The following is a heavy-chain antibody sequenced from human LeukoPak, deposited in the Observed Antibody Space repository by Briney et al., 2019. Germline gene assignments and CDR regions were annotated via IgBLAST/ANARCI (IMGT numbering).Heavy chain of an antibody. J-gene: IGHJ4*02. D-gene: IGHD6-19*01. CDR1: GFTFSSYG. CDR2: ISGSGGCT. V-gene: IGHV3-23*01. CDR3: AKDHRTAVPGTDFDY. Sequence: PGGSPRLSCAASGFTFSSYGMSWVRQAPGKGLEWVSGISGSGGCTYYADSVKGRFTISRDNSKNTLFLQVNSLRAEDTAMYYCAKDHRTAVPGTDFDYWGQGTLVTVSS.